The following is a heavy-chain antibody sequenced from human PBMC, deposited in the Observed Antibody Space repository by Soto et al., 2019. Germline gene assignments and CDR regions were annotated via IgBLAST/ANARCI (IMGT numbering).Heavy chain of an antibody. CDR1: GGSTSSYY. J-gene: IGHJ4*02. V-gene: IGHV4-59*08. CDR3: ARLRGYSYGSIDS. Sequence: PSETLSLTCTVSGGSTSSYYWSWIRQPPGKGLEWIGSIYYSGSTYYNPSLKSRGTISVDTSKNQFSLKLSSVTAADTAVYYCARLRGYSYGSIDSWGQGTLVTVSS. D-gene: IGHD5-18*01. CDR2: IYYSGST.